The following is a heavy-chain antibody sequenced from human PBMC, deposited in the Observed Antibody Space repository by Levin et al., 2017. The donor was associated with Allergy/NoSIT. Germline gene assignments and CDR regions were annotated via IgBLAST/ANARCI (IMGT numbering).Heavy chain of an antibody. CDR2: ISYDGSNK. V-gene: IGHV3-30-3*01. Sequence: GESLKISCAASGFTFSSYAMHWVRQAPGKGLEWVAVISYDGSNKYYADSVKGRFTISRDNSKNTLYLQMNSLRAEDTAVYYCARGPSSGWPDYYYYGMDVWGQGTTVTVSS. J-gene: IGHJ6*02. CDR1: GFTFSSYA. D-gene: IGHD6-19*01. CDR3: ARGPSSGWPDYYYYGMDV.